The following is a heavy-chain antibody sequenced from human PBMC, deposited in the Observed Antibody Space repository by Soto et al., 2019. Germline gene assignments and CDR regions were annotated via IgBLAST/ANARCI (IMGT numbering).Heavy chain of an antibody. CDR2: ISYDGSNK. Sequence: QVQLVESGGGVVQPGRSLRLSCAASGFTFSSYAMHWVRQAPGKGLEWVAVISYDGSNKYYADSVKGRFTISRDNSKNTLYLQMNSRGAEDTAVYYCARAYEGDYFDYWGQGTLVTVSS. D-gene: IGHD3-16*01. CDR1: GFTFSSYA. CDR3: ARAYEGDYFDY. J-gene: IGHJ4*02. V-gene: IGHV3-30-3*01.